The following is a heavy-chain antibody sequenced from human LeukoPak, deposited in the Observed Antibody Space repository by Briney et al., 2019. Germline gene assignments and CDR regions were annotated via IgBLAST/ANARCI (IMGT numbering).Heavy chain of an antibody. D-gene: IGHD6-13*01. J-gene: IGHJ5*02. Sequence: GGSLRLSCAASGFTFSDYYMSWIRQAPGKGLEWVSYISSSGSTTYYADSVKGRFTISRDNAKNSLYLQTNSLRAEDTAVYYCARDIRYSSSWYMEGGYNWFDPWGQGTLVTVSS. CDR3: ARDIRYSSSWYMEGGYNWFDP. CDR1: GFTFSDYY. V-gene: IGHV3-11*01. CDR2: ISSSGSTT.